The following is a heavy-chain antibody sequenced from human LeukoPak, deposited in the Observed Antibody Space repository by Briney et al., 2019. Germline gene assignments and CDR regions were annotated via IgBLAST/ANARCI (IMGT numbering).Heavy chain of an antibody. CDR1: GYTFTSYD. V-gene: IGHV1-8*01. D-gene: IGHD6-13*01. CDR3: GRWRGGIAASDAFDI. J-gene: IGHJ3*02. CDR2: MNPNSGNT. Sequence: AASVKVSCKASGYTFTSYDINWVRQATGQGLEWMGWMNPNSGNTGYAQKFQGRVTMTTDTSTSTAYMELRSLRSDDTAVYYCGRWRGGIAASDAFDIWGQGTMVTVSS.